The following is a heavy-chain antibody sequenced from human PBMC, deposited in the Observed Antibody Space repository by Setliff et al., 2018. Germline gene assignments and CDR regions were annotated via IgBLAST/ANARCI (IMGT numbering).Heavy chain of an antibody. V-gene: IGHV4-34*01. D-gene: IGHD6-6*01. J-gene: IGHJ5*02. CDR2: INHTGTT. CDR1: GGTFSDYY. Sequence: PSETLSLTCTAYGGTFSDYYWTWIRQPPGKGLEWIGEINHTGTTNYNPSLKSRVTISVDTSKNQFSLTMNSVTAADAAVYYCARGRNVAARLLDTWGQGSRVT. CDR3: ARGRNVAARLLDT.